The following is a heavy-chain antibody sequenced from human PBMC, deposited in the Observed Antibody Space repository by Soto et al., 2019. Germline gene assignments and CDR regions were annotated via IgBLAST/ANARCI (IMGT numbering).Heavy chain of an antibody. V-gene: IGHV3-23*01. CDR2: VSGSGGST. J-gene: IGHJ3*02. Sequence: EVQLLESGGGSVQPGGSLRLSCAASGFTFSSYAMSWVRQAPGKGLEWVSGVSGSGGSTYCVDSVKGRFTISRDNSKNTMYLQMNSLRGEDTAVYYCAKDFAYNYGYDAFDIWGQGTMVTVSS. D-gene: IGHD5-18*01. CDR3: AKDFAYNYGYDAFDI. CDR1: GFTFSSYA.